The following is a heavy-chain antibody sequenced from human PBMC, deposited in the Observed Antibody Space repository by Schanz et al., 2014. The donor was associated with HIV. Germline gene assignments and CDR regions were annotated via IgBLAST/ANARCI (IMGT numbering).Heavy chain of an antibody. D-gene: IGHD6-19*01. J-gene: IGHJ4*02. CDR3: AKMARSVAANTNFDY. V-gene: IGHV3-23*01. Sequence: EVQLLESGGGFVQPGGSLRLSCAASGFAFNNYAMSWVRQAPGKGLEWASSISGSGVSTFYAGSVKGRFAISRDKSKNTLYLQMNSLRVEDTAVYYCAKMARSVAANTNFDYWGQGTLVTVSS. CDR1: GFAFNNYA. CDR2: ISGSGVST.